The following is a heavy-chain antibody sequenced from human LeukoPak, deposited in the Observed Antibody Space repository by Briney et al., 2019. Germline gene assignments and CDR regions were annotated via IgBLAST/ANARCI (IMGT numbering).Heavy chain of an antibody. CDR2: IYSGGST. CDR1: GFTVSSNY. Sequence: GGSLRLSCAASGFTVSSNYMSWVRQAPGKGLEWVSVIYSGGSTYYADSVKGRFTISRDNSKNALYLQMNSLRAEATAVYYCARDRVPNYYDSRSYYGMDVWGQGTTVTVSS. J-gene: IGHJ6*02. V-gene: IGHV3-53*01. CDR3: ARDRVPNYYDSRSYYGMDV. D-gene: IGHD3-22*01.